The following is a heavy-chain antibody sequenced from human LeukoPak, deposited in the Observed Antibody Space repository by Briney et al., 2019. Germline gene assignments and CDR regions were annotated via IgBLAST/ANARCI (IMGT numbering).Heavy chain of an antibody. J-gene: IGHJ4*02. CDR2: ISGSGTT. Sequence: GASLRLSCVASGFTFSKYAMTWVRQAPGKGRDWAPSISGSGTTYYAESVKGRFTVSRDNSKNTLYLQVNSLRAEDTAVYYCAKDPMVRGSTYDYWGQGTLVTVSS. CDR3: AKDPMVRGSTYDY. D-gene: IGHD3-10*01. CDR1: GFTFSKYA. V-gene: IGHV3-23*01.